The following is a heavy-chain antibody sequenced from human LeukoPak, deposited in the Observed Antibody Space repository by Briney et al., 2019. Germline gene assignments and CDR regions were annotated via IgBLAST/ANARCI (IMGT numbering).Heavy chain of an antibody. Sequence: SETLSLTCAVTGGSISSSNRWSWVRQPPGKGLEWIGEIYHSGSTNYNPSLKSRVTISVDKSKNQFSLKLSSVTAADTAVYYCARYYYDSSGYAYYYYGMDVWGQGTTVTVSS. D-gene: IGHD3-22*01. J-gene: IGHJ6*02. V-gene: IGHV4-4*02. CDR1: GGSISSSNR. CDR2: IYHSGST. CDR3: ARYYYDSSGYAYYYYGMDV.